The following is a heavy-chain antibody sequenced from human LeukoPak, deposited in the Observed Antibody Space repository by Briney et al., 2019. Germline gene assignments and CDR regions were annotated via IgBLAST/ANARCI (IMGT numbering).Heavy chain of an antibody. V-gene: IGHV4-34*01. CDR1: GFTFSSYS. D-gene: IGHD3-10*01. J-gene: IGHJ6*04. CDR3: ARGRRYYYGSGSYYTAARVHYYYGMDV. Sequence: GSLRLSCAASGFTFSSYSMNWVRQAPGKGLEWIGEINHSGSTNYNPSLKSRVTISVDTSKNQFSLKLSSVTAADTAVYYCARGRRYYYGSGSYYTAARVHYYYGMDVWGKGTRSPSPQ. CDR2: INHSGST.